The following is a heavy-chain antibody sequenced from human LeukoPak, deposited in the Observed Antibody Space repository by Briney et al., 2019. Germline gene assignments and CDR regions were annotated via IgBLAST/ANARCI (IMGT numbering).Heavy chain of an antibody. V-gene: IGHV3-21*04. Sequence: PGGSLRLSCAGSGVTFSSYSMNWVRQPPGKGQGLVSSISISSSYIYYADSVKRRFTISRDNARNSLYLQMNNLRVEDTAVYYCARGYSNYGYVFDIWGQGTMVTVSS. CDR2: ISISSSYI. J-gene: IGHJ3*02. CDR1: GVTFSSYS. CDR3: ARGYSNYGYVFDI. D-gene: IGHD4-11*01.